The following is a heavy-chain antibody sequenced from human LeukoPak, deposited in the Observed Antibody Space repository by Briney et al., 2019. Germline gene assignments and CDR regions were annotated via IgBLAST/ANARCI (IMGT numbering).Heavy chain of an antibody. V-gene: IGHV4-34*01. Sequence: SETLSLTCAVYGGSFSGYYWSWIRQPPGKGLEWIGEINHSGSTNYNPSLKSRVTISVDTSKNQFSLKLSSVTAADTAVYYCARLIPAATLRLYYYYGMDVWGQGTTVTVSS. CDR1: GGSFSGYY. CDR3: ARLIPAATLRLYYYYGMDV. CDR2: INHSGST. J-gene: IGHJ6*02. D-gene: IGHD2-2*01.